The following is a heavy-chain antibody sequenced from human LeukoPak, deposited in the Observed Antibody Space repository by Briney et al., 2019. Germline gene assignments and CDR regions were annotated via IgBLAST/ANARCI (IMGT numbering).Heavy chain of an antibody. D-gene: IGHD3-16*01. CDR1: GGSCSGFY. V-gene: IGHV4-34*01. CDR3: ARHGGYAFAY. J-gene: IGHJ4*02. CDR2: ISPRGDT. Sequence: SETLSLTCAVYGGSCSGFYWSWIRQSPGKGLEWIGQISPRGDTTYNPSLESRVTISLDTSKTQFSLNVNSVTAADTAVYYCARHGGYAFAYWGQGTLVAVSS.